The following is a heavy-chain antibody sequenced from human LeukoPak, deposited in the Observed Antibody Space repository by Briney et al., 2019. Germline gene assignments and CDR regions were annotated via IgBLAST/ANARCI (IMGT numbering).Heavy chain of an antibody. D-gene: IGHD2-15*01. J-gene: IGHJ4*02. CDR3: PLGYCSGGSCYHTGAFDY. V-gene: IGHV4-34*01. CDR2: INHSGST. Sequence: HSETLSLTCAVYGGSFSGYYWSWIRQPPGKGLEWIGEINHSGSTNYNPSLKSRVTISVDTSKNQFSLKLSSVTAADTAVYYCPLGYCSGGSCYHTGAFDYWGQGTLVTVSS. CDR1: GGSFSGYY.